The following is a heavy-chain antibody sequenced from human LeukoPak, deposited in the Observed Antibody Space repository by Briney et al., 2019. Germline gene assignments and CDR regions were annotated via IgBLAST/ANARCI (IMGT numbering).Heavy chain of an antibody. CDR3: AREVGAYCGGDCYLGY. J-gene: IGHJ4*02. D-gene: IGHD2-21*02. CDR2: ISAYNGNP. CDR1: GYTFTSYG. V-gene: IGHV1-18*01. Sequence: GASVKVSCKASGYTFTSYGISWVRQAPGQGLEWMGWISAYNGNPNYAQRLEGRVTMTTDTSTSTAYMELRSLRSEDTAVYYCAREVGAYCGGDCYLGYWGQGTLVTVSS.